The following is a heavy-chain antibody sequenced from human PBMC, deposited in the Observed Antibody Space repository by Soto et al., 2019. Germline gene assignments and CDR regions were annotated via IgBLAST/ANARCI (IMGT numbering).Heavy chain of an antibody. CDR1: GGSITTGGSY. D-gene: IGHD3-16*01. V-gene: IGHV4-30-4*02. CDR2: SYHSGNT. J-gene: IGHJ6*02. CDR3: ARVPSPFDFYYAMDV. Sequence: PSETLSLTCTVSGGSITTGGSYWSWIRQHPGKGLEWIGNSYHSGNTYYNPSLKSRLTMPLDTSQNQFSLKLNSVTAADTAVYFCARVPSPFDFYYAMDVWGQGTTVTVSS.